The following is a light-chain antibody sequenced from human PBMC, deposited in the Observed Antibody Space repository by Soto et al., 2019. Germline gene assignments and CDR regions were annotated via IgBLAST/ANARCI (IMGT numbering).Light chain of an antibody. CDR3: MQALQTPS. J-gene: IGKJ4*01. V-gene: IGKV2-28*01. CDR1: QSLLHTNGYNY. CDR2: LGS. Sequence: DTVMTQSPLSLPVTPGEPASISCRSSQSLLHTNGYNYLDWYLQKPGQSPQLLIYLGSFRAAGVPSRFSGSGSGTDFTLKISRVEAADVGVYYCMQALQTPSFGGGTKVEIK.